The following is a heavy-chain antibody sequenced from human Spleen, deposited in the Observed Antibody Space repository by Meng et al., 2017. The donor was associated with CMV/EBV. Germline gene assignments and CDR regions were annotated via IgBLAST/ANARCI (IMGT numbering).Heavy chain of an antibody. V-gene: IGHV3-20*03. D-gene: IGHD6-19*01. CDR3: ARVSSGWYNTAFDI. Sequence: ASGFTFDDYGMSWVRQAPGKGLEWVSGINWNGGSTGYADSVKGRFTISRDNAKNSLYLQMNSLRAEDTALYYCARVSSGWYNTAFDIWGQGTMVTVSS. CDR2: INWNGGST. J-gene: IGHJ3*02. CDR1: GFTFDDYG.